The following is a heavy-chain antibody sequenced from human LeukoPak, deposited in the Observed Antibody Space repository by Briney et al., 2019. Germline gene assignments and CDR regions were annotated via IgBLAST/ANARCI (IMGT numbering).Heavy chain of an antibody. J-gene: IGHJ4*02. CDR3: VRAYYDSSGYFKIDY. V-gene: IGHV4-59*01. CDR1: GGSISTYY. D-gene: IGHD3-22*01. CDR2: IYYRGTT. Sequence: SETLSLTCTVSGGSISTYYWSWIRQPPGKGLEWIGYIYYRGTTDYDPSLKSRVTLSVDTSKNQFSLKLSSVTAADTAVYYCVRAYYDSSGYFKIDYRGQGTLGTVSA.